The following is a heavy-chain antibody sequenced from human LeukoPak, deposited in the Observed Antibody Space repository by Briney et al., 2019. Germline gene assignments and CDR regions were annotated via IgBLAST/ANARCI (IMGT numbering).Heavy chain of an antibody. D-gene: IGHD6-13*01. CDR2: IYYSGST. CDR1: GGSISSGGYY. V-gene: IGHV4-31*03. Sequence: SQTLSLTCTVSGGSISSGGYYWSWIRQHPGKGLEWIGYIYYSGSTYYNPSLKSRVTISVDTSKNQFSLKLSSVTAADTAVYYCAGGEQQPVLGAFDIWGQGTMVTVSS. CDR3: AGGEQQPVLGAFDI. J-gene: IGHJ3*02.